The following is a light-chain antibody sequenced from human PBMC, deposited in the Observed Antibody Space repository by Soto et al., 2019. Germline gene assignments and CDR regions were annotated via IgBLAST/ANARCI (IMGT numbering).Light chain of an antibody. J-gene: IGKJ5*01. V-gene: IGKV3-15*01. Sequence: EMVMTQSPATLSVSPGERATLSCRASQSVSGNLAWYQQKPGQAPRLLIYGASTRATGLPARFSGSGSGTEFTLTISSLQSEEFAVYYCQQYNNWPPITFGQGTRVEIK. CDR3: QQYNNWPPIT. CDR2: GAS. CDR1: QSVSGN.